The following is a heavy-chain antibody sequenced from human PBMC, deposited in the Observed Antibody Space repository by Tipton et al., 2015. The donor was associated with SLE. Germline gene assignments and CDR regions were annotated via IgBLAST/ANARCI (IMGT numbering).Heavy chain of an antibody. Sequence: TLSLTCTVSGGSISSSSYYWGWIRQPPGKGLEWIGSIYYSGSTYYNPSLKSRVTISVDTSKNQFSLKLSSVTAADTAVYYCASKAVAGHYFDYWGQGTLVTASS. J-gene: IGHJ4*02. V-gene: IGHV4-39*07. CDR1: GGSISSSSYY. CDR2: IYYSGST. CDR3: ASKAVAGHYFDY. D-gene: IGHD6-19*01.